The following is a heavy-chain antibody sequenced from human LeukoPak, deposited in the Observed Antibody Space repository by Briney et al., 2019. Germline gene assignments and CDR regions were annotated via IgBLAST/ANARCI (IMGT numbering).Heavy chain of an antibody. Sequence: GGSLRLSCAASGFPFSSYAMSWARQAPGRGLEWVSGINNSGDNTYYADSAKGRFTISRDNSKNTLYLQMNSLRVEDTAVYYCALGLVTDYWGQGTLVTVSS. J-gene: IGHJ4*02. V-gene: IGHV3-23*01. CDR3: ALGLVTDY. CDR2: INNSGDNT. CDR1: GFPFSSYA. D-gene: IGHD3-9*01.